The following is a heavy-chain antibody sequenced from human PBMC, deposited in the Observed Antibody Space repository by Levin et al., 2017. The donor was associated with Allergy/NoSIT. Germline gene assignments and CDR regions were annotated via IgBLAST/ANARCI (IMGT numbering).Heavy chain of an antibody. J-gene: IGHJ5*02. V-gene: IGHV3-23*01. D-gene: IGHD3-10*01. CDR3: AKTDYYGPGSFYIPRT. CDR1: GFSFRSYA. Sequence: RPGGSLRLSCAASGFSFRSYAMSWVRQGPGEGLEWVSVFSGGVGTAYYADSVKGRFTISKDNPKDTLYLQMNSLRVEDTAVYYCAKTDYYGPGSFYIPRTWGQGTRVTVSS. CDR2: FSGGVGTA.